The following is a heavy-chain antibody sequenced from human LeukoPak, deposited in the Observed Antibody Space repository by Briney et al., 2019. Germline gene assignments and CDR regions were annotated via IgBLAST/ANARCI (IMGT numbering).Heavy chain of an antibody. J-gene: IGHJ1*01. CDR2: INSDGSST. V-gene: IGHV3-74*01. CDR3: ARGRRYYDSSGCHFQH. D-gene: IGHD3-22*01. CDR1: GFTFSSYW. Sequence: GGSLRLSCAASGFTFSSYWMHWVRQAPGKGLVWFSRINSDGSSTSYADSVKGRFTISRDNAKNTLYLQMNSLRAEDTAVYYCARGRRYYDSSGCHFQHWGQGTLVTVSS.